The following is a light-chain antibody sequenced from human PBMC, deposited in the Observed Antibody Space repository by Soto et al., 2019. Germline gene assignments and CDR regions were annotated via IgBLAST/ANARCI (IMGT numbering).Light chain of an antibody. CDR1: QDIRTE. CDR3: LQDYDYPRT. Sequence: ALQLTQSPSSLSASVGDRVTITCRASQDIRTELVWYQQKPGKAPNLLIYGASTLQTGVPSRFSGSGSGTDFTLTISSLQPEDFATYYCLQDYDYPRTFGQGTKVEV. CDR2: GAS. V-gene: IGKV1-6*01. J-gene: IGKJ1*01.